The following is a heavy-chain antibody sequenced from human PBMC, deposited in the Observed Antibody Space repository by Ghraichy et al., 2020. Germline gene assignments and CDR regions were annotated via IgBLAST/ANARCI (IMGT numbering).Heavy chain of an antibody. CDR2: IYYSGST. CDR1: GGSISSYY. CDR3: ARGGGAAGAFDI. D-gene: IGHD6-25*01. J-gene: IGHJ3*02. Sequence: ESLNISCTVSGGSISSYYWSWIRQPPGKGLEWIGYIYYSGSTNYNPSLKSRVTISVDTSKNQFSLKLSSVTAADTAVYYCARGGGAAGAFDIWGQGTMVTVSS. V-gene: IGHV4-59*01.